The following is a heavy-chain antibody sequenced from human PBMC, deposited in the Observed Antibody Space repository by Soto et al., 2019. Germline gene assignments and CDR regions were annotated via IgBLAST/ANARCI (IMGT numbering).Heavy chain of an antibody. Sequence: EVQLVESGGGLVQPGGSLRLSCVGSGFTFSNYWMHWVRQTPGEGLVWVSRLNSDGSNTDYADSVKGRFSISRDNAKNTVYLQMNSLRADDTALYYCARGAKGQWLVDFWGQGTLVTVSS. CDR1: GFTFSNYW. V-gene: IGHV3-74*01. CDR3: ARGAKGQWLVDF. CDR2: LNSDGSNT. J-gene: IGHJ4*02. D-gene: IGHD6-19*01.